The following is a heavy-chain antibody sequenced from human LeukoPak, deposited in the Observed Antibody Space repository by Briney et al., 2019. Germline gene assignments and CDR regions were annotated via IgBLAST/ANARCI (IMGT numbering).Heavy chain of an antibody. Sequence: SETLSLTCAVSGGSISSGGYSWSWIRQPPGKGLEWIGYIYHSGSTYYNPSLKSQVTISVDRSKNQFSLKLSSVTAADTAVYYCARSSSWKQFDYWGQGTLVTVSS. D-gene: IGHD6-13*01. CDR3: ARSSSWKQFDY. CDR2: IYHSGST. V-gene: IGHV4-30-2*01. J-gene: IGHJ4*02. CDR1: GGSISSGGYS.